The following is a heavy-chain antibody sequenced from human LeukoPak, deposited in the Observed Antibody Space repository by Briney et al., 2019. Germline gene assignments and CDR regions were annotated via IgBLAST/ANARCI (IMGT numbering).Heavy chain of an antibody. D-gene: IGHD6-19*01. CDR1: GFTFSSYS. CDR2: ISSSSSTI. Sequence: GGSLRLSCAASGFTFSSYSMNWVRQAPGKGLEWVSYISSSSSTIYYADSVKGRFTISRDNARNSLYLQMNSLRAEDTAVYYCASTGYSSRWGQGTLVTVSS. CDR3: ASTGYSSR. J-gene: IGHJ4*02. V-gene: IGHV3-48*01.